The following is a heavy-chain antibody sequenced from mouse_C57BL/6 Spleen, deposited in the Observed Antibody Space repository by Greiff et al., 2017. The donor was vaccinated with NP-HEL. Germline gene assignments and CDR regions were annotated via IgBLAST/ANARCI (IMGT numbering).Heavy chain of an antibody. Sequence: QIQLQQPGAELVRPGSSVKLSCKASGYTFTSYWMHWVKQRPIQGLEWIGNIDPSDSETHYNQKFKDKATLTVDKSSSTAYMQLSSLTSEDSAVYYCASGQLRLRPFAYWGQGTLVTVSA. V-gene: IGHV1-52*01. J-gene: IGHJ3*01. CDR3: ASGQLRLRPFAY. D-gene: IGHD3-2*02. CDR2: IDPSDSET. CDR1: GYTFTSYW.